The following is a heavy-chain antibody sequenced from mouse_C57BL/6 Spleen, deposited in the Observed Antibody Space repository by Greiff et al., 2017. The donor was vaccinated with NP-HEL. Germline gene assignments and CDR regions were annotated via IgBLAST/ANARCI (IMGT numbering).Heavy chain of an antibody. CDR2: IDPSDSYT. D-gene: IGHD2-14*01. V-gene: IGHV1-50*01. Sequence: VQLQQSGAELVKPGASVKLSCKASGYTFTSYWMQWVKQRPGQGLEWIGEIDPSDSYTNYNQKFKGKATLTVDTSSSTAYMQLSSLTSEDSAVYYCARFHRGAMDYWGQGTSVTVSS. CDR3: ARFHRGAMDY. CDR1: GYTFTSYW. J-gene: IGHJ4*01.